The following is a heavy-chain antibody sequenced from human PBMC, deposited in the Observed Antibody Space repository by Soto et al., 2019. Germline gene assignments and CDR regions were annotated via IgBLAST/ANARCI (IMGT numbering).Heavy chain of an antibody. Sequence: GGSLRLSCAASGFTVSSTYLTWVRQAPGKGLEWVAILYTGTDTVYADSVKGRFTISRDSSKNTFYLQMNSLRAEDTAVYYCARDKSGPADYWGQGTLVTVSS. D-gene: IGHD5-12*01. CDR3: ARDKSGPADY. V-gene: IGHV3-53*01. CDR2: LYTGTDT. J-gene: IGHJ4*02. CDR1: GFTVSSTY.